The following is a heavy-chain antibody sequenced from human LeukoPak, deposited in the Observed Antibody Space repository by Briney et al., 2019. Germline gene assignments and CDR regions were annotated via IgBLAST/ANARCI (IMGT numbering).Heavy chain of an antibody. J-gene: IGHJ6*02. Sequence: PGGSLRLSCAASGFTFSSYGMHWVRQAPGKGLEWVAVIWYDGSNKYYADSVKGRFTISRDNSKNTLYLQMNSLRAEDTAVYYCARDGRATTNGMDVWGQGTTVTVSS. D-gene: IGHD1-26*01. CDR2: IWYDGSNK. CDR1: GFTFSSYG. CDR3: ARDGRATTNGMDV. V-gene: IGHV3-33*01.